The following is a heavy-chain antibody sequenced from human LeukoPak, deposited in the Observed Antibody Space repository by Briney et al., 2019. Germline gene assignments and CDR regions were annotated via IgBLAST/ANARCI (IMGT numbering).Heavy chain of an antibody. CDR2: ISGEDGST. D-gene: IGHD2-2*01. Sequence: GGSLRLSCGVSGSTFSIYAMCWVRQAPGKGLEWVSGISGEDGSTYYADSVKGRFTISTDNAKNSLSLQMSSLRDEDTAVYYCARGGEGLVLVPPHFDYWGQGTLVTVSP. J-gene: IGHJ4*02. V-gene: IGHV3-23*01. CDR3: ARGGEGLVLVPPHFDY. CDR1: GSTFSIYA.